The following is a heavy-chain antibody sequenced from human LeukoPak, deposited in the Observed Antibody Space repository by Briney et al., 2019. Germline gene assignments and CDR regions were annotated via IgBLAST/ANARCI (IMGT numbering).Heavy chain of an antibody. CDR3: ASRTGSDAFDI. CDR1: GFSFSSYE. V-gene: IGHV3-48*03. CDR2: ISSSGNTM. J-gene: IGHJ3*02. D-gene: IGHD7-27*01. Sequence: QPGGSLRLSCAASGFSFSSYEMNWVRQAPGKGLEWASYISSSGNTMFHADFVKGRFTISRDNAKNSLFLQMNGLRAEDTAVYYCASRTGSDAFDIWGQGTMVTVSS.